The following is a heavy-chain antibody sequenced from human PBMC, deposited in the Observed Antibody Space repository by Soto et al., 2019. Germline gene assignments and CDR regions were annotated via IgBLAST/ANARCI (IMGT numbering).Heavy chain of an antibody. J-gene: IGHJ2*01. Sequence: EVQLVESGGALVQPGGSLRLSCAASGLTFSSYSMNWVRQAPGKGLEWVSYISSGSGTIYYADSVKGRFTISRDNAKNSLYLQMNSLRDEDTAVYYCARDSASYSSSSGSYWYFDLWGRGTLVSVSS. CDR1: GLTFSSYS. D-gene: IGHD6-6*01. CDR2: ISSGSGTI. V-gene: IGHV3-48*02. CDR3: ARDSASYSSSSGSYWYFDL.